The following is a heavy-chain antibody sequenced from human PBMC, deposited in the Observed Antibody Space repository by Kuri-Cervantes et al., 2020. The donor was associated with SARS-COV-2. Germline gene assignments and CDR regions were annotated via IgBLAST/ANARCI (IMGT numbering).Heavy chain of an antibody. CDR1: GFTFSSYS. CDR3: AREGELGYFDY. J-gene: IGHJ4*02. Sequence: GGSLGLSCAASGFTFSSYSMNWVRQAPGKGLEWVAYISSSSSTIYYADSVKGRFTISRDNAKNSLYLQMNSLRAEDTAVYYCAREGELGYFDYWGQGTLVTVSS. V-gene: IGHV3-48*04. D-gene: IGHD3-16*01. CDR2: ISSSSSTI.